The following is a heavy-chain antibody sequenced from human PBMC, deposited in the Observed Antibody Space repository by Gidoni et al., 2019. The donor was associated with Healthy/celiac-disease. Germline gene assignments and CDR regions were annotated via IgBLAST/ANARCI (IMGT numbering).Heavy chain of an antibody. Sequence: EVQLVESGGGLVQPGGSLRLSCAASGFTFSSYWMHWVRQAPGKGLVWVSRINSDGSSTSYADSVKGRFTISRDNAKNTLYLQMNSLRAEDTAVYYCARSWYGYNWNYFDYWGQGTLVTVSS. V-gene: IGHV3-74*01. CDR1: GFTFSSYW. CDR3: ARSWYGYNWNYFDY. J-gene: IGHJ4*02. D-gene: IGHD1-20*01. CDR2: INSDGSST.